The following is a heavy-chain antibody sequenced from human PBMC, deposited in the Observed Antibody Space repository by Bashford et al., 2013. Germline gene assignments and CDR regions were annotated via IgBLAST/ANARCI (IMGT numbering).Heavy chain of an antibody. CDR1: GFTFSSYA. D-gene: IGHD3-3*01. CDR2: ISGSGGST. J-gene: IGHJ6*02. CDR3: AKESALRFLEWLLPGMDV. Sequence: GSLRLSCAASGFTFSSYAMSWVRQAPGKGLEWVSAISGSGGSTYYADSVKGRFTISRDNSKNTLYLQMNSLRAEDTAVYYCAKESALRFLEWLLPGMDVWGQGTTVTVSS. V-gene: IGHV3-23*01.